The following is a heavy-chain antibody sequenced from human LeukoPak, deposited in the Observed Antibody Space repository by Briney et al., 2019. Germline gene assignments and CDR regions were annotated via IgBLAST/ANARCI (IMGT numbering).Heavy chain of an antibody. V-gene: IGHV1-69*13. CDR1: GYTFTSYG. CDR2: IIPIFGTA. J-gene: IGHJ6*02. Sequence: SVKVPCKASGYTFTSYGISWVRQAPGQGLEWMGGIIPIFGTANYAQKFQGRVTITADESTSTAYMELSSLRSEDTAVYYCARGCSSTSCPLYYYYGMDVWGQGTTVTVSS. CDR3: ARGCSSTSCPLYYYYGMDV. D-gene: IGHD2-2*01.